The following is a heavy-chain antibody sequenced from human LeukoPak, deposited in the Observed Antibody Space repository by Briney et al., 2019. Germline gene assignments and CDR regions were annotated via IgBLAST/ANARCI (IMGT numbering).Heavy chain of an antibody. V-gene: IGHV3-7*03. Sequence: GGSLRLSCTSSGFIFSSHWMNWVRQAPGKGPEWVANIKYDGSEQYYVDSVKGRFSISRDNTKNLLYLQMNSLRAEDTAIYYCTTDTWYSAGHWGQGTLVTVSS. J-gene: IGHJ4*02. D-gene: IGHD2-15*01. CDR1: GFIFSSHW. CDR3: TTDTWYSAGH. CDR2: IKYDGSEQ.